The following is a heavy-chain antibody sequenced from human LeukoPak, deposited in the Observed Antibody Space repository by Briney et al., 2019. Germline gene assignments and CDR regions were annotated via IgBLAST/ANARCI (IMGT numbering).Heavy chain of an antibody. CDR3: AREGPYYYDSSGYFDY. D-gene: IGHD3-22*01. J-gene: IGHJ4*02. CDR1: GYTFTSYG. CDR2: ISAYNGNT. V-gene: IGHV1-18*01. Sequence: EASVKVSCKASGYTFTSYGISWVRQTPGQGLEWMGWISAYNGNTNYAQKLQGRDTMTTDTSTSTAYMELRSLRSDDTAVYYCAREGPYYYDSSGYFDYWGQGTLVTVSS.